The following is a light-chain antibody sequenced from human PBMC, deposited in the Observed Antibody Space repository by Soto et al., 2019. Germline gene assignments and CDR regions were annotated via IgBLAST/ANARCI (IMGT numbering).Light chain of an antibody. CDR1: QSVSSSY. CDR2: AAS. V-gene: IGKV3-20*01. J-gene: IGKJ4*01. Sequence: EIVLTQSPGTLSLSPGERATLSCRASQSVSSSYLARYQQRPGQAPRLLIYAASSRATGIPDRFSGSGSGTDFTLTIRRLEPEDFAVYYCQQYGSSPRTFGGGTKVDIK. CDR3: QQYGSSPRT.